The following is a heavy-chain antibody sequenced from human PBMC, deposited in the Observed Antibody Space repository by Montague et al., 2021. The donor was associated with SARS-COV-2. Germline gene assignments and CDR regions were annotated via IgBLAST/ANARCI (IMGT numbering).Heavy chain of an antibody. V-gene: IGHV4-59*01. CDR2: LYYSGST. CDR1: DDSMGGYY. CDR3: ARDSVECARATCYRPYYYGLAV. J-gene: IGHJ6*02. D-gene: IGHD3-16*02. Sequence: SETLSLTCNVSDDSMGGYYWSWIRQSPGKGLEWIGNLYYSGSTSINPTLRSRVTISADRSKNQISLKMTSVTTTATAVYYCARDSVECARATCYRPYYYGLAVWGQGTTVTVSS.